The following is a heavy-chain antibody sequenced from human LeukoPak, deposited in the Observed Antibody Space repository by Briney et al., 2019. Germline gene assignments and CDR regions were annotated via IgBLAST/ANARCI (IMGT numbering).Heavy chain of an antibody. CDR3: ARVHGGSWEGPFDY. D-gene: IGHD2-15*01. V-gene: IGHV3-7*01. CDR1: GFTLSSYW. J-gene: IGHJ4*02. CDR2: TKKDGSQT. Sequence: GGSLRLSCAASGFTLSSYWMTGVRRAPGKGLEWGANTKKDGSQTAYVDSVKGRFTVSRENVHNSLYLQMNSLRVEDTAVYYCARVHGGSWEGPFDYWGQGTLVTVSS.